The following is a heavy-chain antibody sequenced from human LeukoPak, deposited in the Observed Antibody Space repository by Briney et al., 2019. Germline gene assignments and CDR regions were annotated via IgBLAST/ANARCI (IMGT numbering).Heavy chain of an antibody. CDR3: ARGLYCGGDCYPAYYFDY. CDR1: GGYISSYY. Sequence: SETLSLTCTVSGGYISSYYWSWIRQPPGKGLERIRYIYYSGSTNYNPSLKSRVTISVDTSKNQFSLKLSSVTAADTAVYYCARGLYCGGDCYPAYYFDYWGQGTLVTVSS. J-gene: IGHJ4*02. V-gene: IGHV4-59*01. CDR2: IYYSGST. D-gene: IGHD2-21*01.